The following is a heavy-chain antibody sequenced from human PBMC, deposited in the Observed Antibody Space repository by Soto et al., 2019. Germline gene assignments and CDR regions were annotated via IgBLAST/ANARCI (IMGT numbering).Heavy chain of an antibody. V-gene: IGHV1-46*01. CDR2: IYPSGGST. J-gene: IGHJ4*02. CDR3: ARALHFYDSSGYFYY. D-gene: IGHD3-22*01. Sequence: ASVKVSCKASGYTFTSYYMHWVRQAPGQGLEWMGIIYPSGGSTSHAQKFQGRVTMTRDTSTSTVYMELSSLRSEDTAVYYCARALHFYDSSGYFYYWGQGTLVTVSS. CDR1: GYTFTSYY.